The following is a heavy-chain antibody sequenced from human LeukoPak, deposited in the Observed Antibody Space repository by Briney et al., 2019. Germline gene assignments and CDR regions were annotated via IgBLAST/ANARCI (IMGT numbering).Heavy chain of an antibody. CDR1: GGSITSGGYY. CDR3: ATTGDSPYASAY. J-gene: IGHJ4*02. D-gene: IGHD1-1*01. CDR2: IYHSGST. Sequence: NPSQTLSLTCTVSGGSITSGGYYWIWIRQPPGKGLEWIGYIYHSGSTYYNPSLKSRVTISVDRSKNQFSLKLSSVTAADTAVYYCATTGDSPYASAYWGQGTLVTVSS. V-gene: IGHV4-30-2*01.